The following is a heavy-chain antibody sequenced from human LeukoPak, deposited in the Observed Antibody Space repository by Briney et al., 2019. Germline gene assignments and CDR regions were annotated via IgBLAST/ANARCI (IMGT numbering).Heavy chain of an antibody. J-gene: IGHJ1*01. CDR1: GGSISSYY. V-gene: IGHV4-59*01. CDR3: AATYSGSYEAQH. D-gene: IGHD1-26*01. CDR2: IYYSGST. Sequence: PSETLSLTCTVSGGSISSYYWSWIRQPPGKGLEWIGYIYYSGSTNYNPSLKSRVTISVDTSKNQFSLKLSSVTAADTAVYYCAATYSGSYEAQHWGQGTLVTVSS.